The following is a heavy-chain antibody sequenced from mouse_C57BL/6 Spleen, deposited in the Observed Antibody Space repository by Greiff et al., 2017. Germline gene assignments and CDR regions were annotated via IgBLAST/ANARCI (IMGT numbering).Heavy chain of an antibody. CDR1: GYAFSSYW. CDR2: IYPGAGDT. Sequence: QVQLQQSGAELVKPGASVKISCKASGYAFSSYWMNWVKQRPGKGLEWIGQIYPGAGDTNYNGKFKGKATLTADKSSSTAYMQLSSLTSEDSAVYFCARRGYDYPYFDYWGQGTTLTVSS. J-gene: IGHJ2*01. CDR3: ARRGYDYPYFDY. D-gene: IGHD2-4*01. V-gene: IGHV1-80*01.